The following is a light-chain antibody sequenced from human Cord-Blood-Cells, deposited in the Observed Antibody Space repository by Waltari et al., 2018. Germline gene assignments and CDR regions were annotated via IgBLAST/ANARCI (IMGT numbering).Light chain of an antibody. Sequence: QSALTQPASVSGSPGQSITISCTGTSTGVVGYNYVSWYQQHPGTAPKLMIYDVSKRPSGVSNRFSGSKSGNTASLTISGLQAEDEADYYCSSYTSSSTWVFGGGTKLTVL. CDR1: STGVVGYNY. V-gene: IGLV2-14*01. CDR3: SSYTSSSTWV. CDR2: DVS. J-gene: IGLJ3*02.